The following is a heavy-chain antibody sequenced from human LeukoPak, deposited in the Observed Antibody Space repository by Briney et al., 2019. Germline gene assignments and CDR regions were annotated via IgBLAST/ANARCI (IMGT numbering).Heavy chain of an antibody. V-gene: IGHV3-30*18. J-gene: IGHJ4*02. CDR1: GFTFSSYG. CDR3: AKAPNPYCSSTSCLGDYFDY. Sequence: GGSLRLSCAASGFTFSSYGMHWVRQAPGKGLEWVAVISYDGSNKYYADSVKGRFTISRDNSKNTLYLQMNSLRAEDTAVYYCAKAPNPYCSSTSCLGDYFDYWGQGTLVTVSS. D-gene: IGHD2-2*01. CDR2: ISYDGSNK.